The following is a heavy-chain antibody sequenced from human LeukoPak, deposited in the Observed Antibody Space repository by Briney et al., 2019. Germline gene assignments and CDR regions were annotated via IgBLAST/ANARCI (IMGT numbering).Heavy chain of an antibody. CDR3: ASEGYYDSSGYYGY. V-gene: IGHV3-11*01. J-gene: IGHJ6*02. Sequence: GGSLRLSCAASGFTFSDYYMSWLRQAPGKGLEWVSYISSSGSTIYYADSVKGRFTISRDNAKNSLYLQMNSLRAEDTAVYYCASEGYYDSSGYYGYWGQGTTVTVSS. CDR2: ISSSGSTI. CDR1: GFTFSDYY. D-gene: IGHD3-22*01.